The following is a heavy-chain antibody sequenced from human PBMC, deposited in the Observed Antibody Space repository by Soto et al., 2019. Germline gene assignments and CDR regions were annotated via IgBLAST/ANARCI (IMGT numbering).Heavy chain of an antibody. CDR2: SSYDGRET. J-gene: IGHJ4*02. Sequence: GGSLRLSCAASDFDFSSYGIHWVRQAPGKGLEWVAASSYDGRETFYADSAKGRFTVSKEMSKNTAFLQMNALRHEDTAAYFCARDSGWPILNFDNWGQGTPVTVYS. D-gene: IGHD3-10*01. CDR1: DFDFSSYG. CDR3: ARDSGWPILNFDN. V-gene: IGHV3-30*03.